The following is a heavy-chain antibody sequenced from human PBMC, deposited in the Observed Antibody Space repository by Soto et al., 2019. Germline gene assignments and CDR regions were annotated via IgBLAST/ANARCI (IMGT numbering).Heavy chain of an antibody. D-gene: IGHD4-17*01. CDR2: VYYSGTT. V-gene: IGHV4-59*01. J-gene: IGHJ3*02. Sequence: QVQLQESGPGLVKPSETLSLTCTVSGGSISTYYWNWIRQPPGKGLEWIGYVYYSGTTNYNPSLKRRVTISVDTSKDQFSLKLSSVTAADTAVYYCARLRTSLTTGRAFDIWGQGTMVTISS. CDR3: ARLRTSLTTGRAFDI. CDR1: GGSISTYY.